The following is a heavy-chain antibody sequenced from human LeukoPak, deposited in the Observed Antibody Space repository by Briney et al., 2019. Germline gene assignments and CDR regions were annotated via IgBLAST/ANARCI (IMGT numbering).Heavy chain of an antibody. CDR1: GFTFSSYG. D-gene: IGHD4-23*01. CDR3: ARETTVVTHFYYYGMDV. CDR2: IWYDGSNR. J-gene: IGHJ6*02. V-gene: IGHV3-33*01. Sequence: PGGSLRLSCAASGFTFSSYGMHWVRQAPGKGLEWVAVIWYDGSNRYYADPVKGRFTISRDNSKNTLYLQMNSLRAEDTAVYYCARETTVVTHFYYYGMDVWGQGTTVTVSS.